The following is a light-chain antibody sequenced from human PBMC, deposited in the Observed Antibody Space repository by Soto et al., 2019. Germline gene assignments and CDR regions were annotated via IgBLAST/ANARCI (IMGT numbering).Light chain of an antibody. Sequence: EIVLTQSPGTLSFSPGERATLSCRASQSVSSTYLAWYQQKPGQAPRLLIYGASSRATGIPDRFSGSGSGPDFTLTISRLEPEDFAVYYCQHYGSSRWTFGQGTRVDI. V-gene: IGKV3-20*01. CDR2: GAS. J-gene: IGKJ1*01. CDR3: QHYGSSRWT. CDR1: QSVSSTY.